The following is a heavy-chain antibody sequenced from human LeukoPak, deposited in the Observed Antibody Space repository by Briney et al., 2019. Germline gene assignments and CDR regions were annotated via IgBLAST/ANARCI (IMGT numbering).Heavy chain of an antibody. CDR3: AKTDCSSTSCYLGG. D-gene: IGHD2-2*01. CDR2: IGSSGGGI. V-gene: IGHV3-23*01. J-gene: IGHJ4*02. Sequence: PGGSLRLSCAASGFTFSTYTMYWVRHPPGKRLEWVSIIGSSGGGIHYADSVKGRFTISRDNSKNTLYLQMNSLRAEDTAVYYCAKTDCSSTSCYLGGWGQGTLVTVSS. CDR1: GFTFSTYT.